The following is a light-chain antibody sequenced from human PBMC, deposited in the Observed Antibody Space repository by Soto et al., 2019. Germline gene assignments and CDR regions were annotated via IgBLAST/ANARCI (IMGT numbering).Light chain of an antibody. CDR3: TSWTTSTTMI. CDR2: DVN. CDR1: SSDIGAYDF. V-gene: IGLV2-14*03. J-gene: IGLJ2*01. Sequence: QSVLTQPASVSGSPGQSITISCTGTSSDIGAYDFVSWYQQHPGKAPKLMLYDVNIRPSGVSNRFSGSKSGNTASLTISGLQGEDEADYCCTSWTTSTTMIFGGGTK.